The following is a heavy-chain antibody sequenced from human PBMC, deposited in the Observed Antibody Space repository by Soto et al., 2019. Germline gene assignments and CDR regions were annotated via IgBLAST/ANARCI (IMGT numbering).Heavy chain of an antibody. D-gene: IGHD7-27*01. CDR2: ISDSGRST. Sequence: HPGGSLRLSCAASGFTFSTYAMTWVRQAPGKGLEWVSVISDSGRSTYSADSVKGRFSISRDNSENTVYLQMNGLRAEDTAVYYCVKETPAWRQVWGYEYWGQGVQVTVSS. CDR1: GFTFSTYA. CDR3: VKETPAWRQVWGYEY. V-gene: IGHV3-23*01. J-gene: IGHJ4*02.